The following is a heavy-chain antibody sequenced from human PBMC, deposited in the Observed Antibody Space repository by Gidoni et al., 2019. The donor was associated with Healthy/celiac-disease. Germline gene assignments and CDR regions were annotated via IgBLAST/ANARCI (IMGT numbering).Heavy chain of an antibody. V-gene: IGHV1-24*01. CDR1: GYNLTELS. Sequence: QVQLVLSGPEVKKPGPSVKVSCTVSGYNLTELSMNWVRQAPGKGLEWMGGFDPEDGETIYAQKFQGRVTMTEGTSADTADMELSSLRYEETAVYYCATGWGVQGFDIWGQGTMVTVSS. J-gene: IGHJ3*02. CDR3: ATGWGVQGFDI. CDR2: FDPEDGET. D-gene: IGHD3-16*01.